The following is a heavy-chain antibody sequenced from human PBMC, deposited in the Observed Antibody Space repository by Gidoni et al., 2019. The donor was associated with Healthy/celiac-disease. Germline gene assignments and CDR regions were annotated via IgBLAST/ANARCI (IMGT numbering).Heavy chain of an antibody. CDR3: ARHYDFWSGYYTPYYYYGMDV. D-gene: IGHD3-3*01. J-gene: IGHJ6*02. V-gene: IGHV4-39*01. Sequence: QLQLQESGPGLVKPSETLSLTCTVSGGSISSSSYYWGWIRQPPGTGLEWGGGIYYSGSTSFNPSLKSRVTRSVDTSKNQFSLKLSSVTAADTAVYYCARHYDFWSGYYTPYYYYGMDVWGQGTTVTVSS. CDR2: IYYSGST. CDR1: GGSISSSSYY.